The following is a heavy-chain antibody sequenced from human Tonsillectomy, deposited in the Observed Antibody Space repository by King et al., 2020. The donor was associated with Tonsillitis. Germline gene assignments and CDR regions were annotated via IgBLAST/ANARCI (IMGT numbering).Heavy chain of an antibody. Sequence: QLVQSGAEVKKPGASVKVSCKASGYTFTSYGISWVRQAPGQGLEWMGWISAYNGNTNYAQQLQGRVTMTTDTSTSTAYMELRSLRSDDTAVYYCARDPGQYEGPRPRGNWFDPWGQGTLVTVAS. CDR3: ARDPGQYEGPRPRGNWFDP. CDR1: GYTFTSYG. CDR2: ISAYNGNT. D-gene: IGHD2-2*01. J-gene: IGHJ5*02. V-gene: IGHV1-18*01.